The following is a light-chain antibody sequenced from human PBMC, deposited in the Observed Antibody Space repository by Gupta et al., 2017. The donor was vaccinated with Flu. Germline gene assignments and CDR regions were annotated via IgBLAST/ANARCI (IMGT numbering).Light chain of an antibody. CDR3: SSYDSSGTLSV. V-gene: IGLV2-14*03. CDR1: STDLGRYED. Sequence: ITISCTGRSTDLGRYEDVSWYQHHPGKAPKLVMYDGTNRPSGVSIRFSGSKSGNSASLAISGLQAEDEADYCCSSYDSSGTLSVFGPGTKVTVL. J-gene: IGLJ1*01. CDR2: DGT.